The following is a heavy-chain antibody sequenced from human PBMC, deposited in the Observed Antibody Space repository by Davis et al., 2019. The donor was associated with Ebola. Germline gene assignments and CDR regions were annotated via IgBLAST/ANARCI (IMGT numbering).Heavy chain of an antibody. V-gene: IGHV3-7*01. CDR3: ARDASSSWYYYYYYYMDV. CDR1: GFTFSSYW. D-gene: IGHD6-13*01. J-gene: IGHJ6*03. CDR2: IKQDGSEK. Sequence: PGGSLRLSCAASGFTFSSYWMSWVRQAPGKGLEWVANIKQDGSEKYYVDSVKGRFTISRDNAKNSLYLQMNSLRAEDTAVYYCARDASSSWYYYYYYYMDVWGKGTTVTVSS.